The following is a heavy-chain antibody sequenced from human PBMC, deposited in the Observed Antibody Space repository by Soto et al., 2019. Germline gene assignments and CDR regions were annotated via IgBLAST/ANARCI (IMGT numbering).Heavy chain of an antibody. CDR1: GFTFSSYS. D-gene: IGHD6-13*01. J-gene: IGHJ4*02. Sequence: EVQLVESGGGLVQPGGSLRLSCAASGFTFSSYSMNWVRQAPGKGLEWVSYISSGIATTNYADSVKGRFTISRDNAKSSLYLQLNSLRDDDTAVYYCARGGAGRPDYWGQGTLVIVSS. CDR3: ARGGAGRPDY. V-gene: IGHV3-48*02. CDR2: ISSGIATT.